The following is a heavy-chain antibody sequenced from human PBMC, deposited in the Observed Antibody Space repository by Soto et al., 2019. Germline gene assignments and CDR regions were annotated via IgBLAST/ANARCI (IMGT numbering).Heavy chain of an antibody. CDR1: GYSFTSYW. CDR3: AGWSGYYTNDYYYYGMDV. J-gene: IGHJ6*02. CDR2: IDPSDSYT. V-gene: IGHV5-10-1*01. Sequence: GESLKISCKGSGYSFTSYWISWVRQMPGKGLEWMGRIDPSDSYTNYSPSFQGHVTISADKSISTAYLQWSSLKASDTAMDYCAGWSGYYTNDYYYYGMDVWGQGTTVTVSS. D-gene: IGHD3-3*01.